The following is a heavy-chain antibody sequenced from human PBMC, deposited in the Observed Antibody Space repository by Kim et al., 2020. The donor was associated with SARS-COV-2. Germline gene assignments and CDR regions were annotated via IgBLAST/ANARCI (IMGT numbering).Heavy chain of an antibody. CDR1: GYSFTSYW. CDR2: IYPGDSDT. Sequence: GESLKISCKGSGYSFTSYWIGWVRQMPGKGLEWMGIIYPGDSDTRYSPSFQGQVTISADKSISTAYLQSSSLKASDTAMYYCARTSRPDFWSGYPDYWGQGTLVTVSS. J-gene: IGHJ4*02. V-gene: IGHV5-51*01. D-gene: IGHD3-3*01. CDR3: ARTSRPDFWSGYPDY.